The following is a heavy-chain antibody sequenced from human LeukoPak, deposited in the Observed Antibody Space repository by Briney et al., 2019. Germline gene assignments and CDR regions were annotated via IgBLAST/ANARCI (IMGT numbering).Heavy chain of an antibody. CDR2: INHSGST. V-gene: IGHV4-34*01. CDR3: ARGARGCSSTSCYRSVAYYYMDV. CDR1: GGSFSGYY. D-gene: IGHD2-2*01. J-gene: IGHJ6*03. Sequence: SETLSLTCAVYGGSFSGYYWSWIRQPPGKGLEWIGEINHSGSTNNNPSLKSRVTISVDTSKNQFSLKLSSVTAADTAVYYCARGARGCSSTSCYRSVAYYYMDVWGKGATVTVSS.